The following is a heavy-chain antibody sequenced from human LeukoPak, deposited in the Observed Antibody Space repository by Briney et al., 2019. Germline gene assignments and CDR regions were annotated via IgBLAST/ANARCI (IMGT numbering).Heavy chain of an antibody. D-gene: IGHD4-23*01. J-gene: IGHJ4*01. CDR3: VRQGGGDNCR. V-gene: IGHV3-66*02. CDR2: MYPWGSG. CDR1: GFTLNTND. Sequence: GGSLRLSCAASGFTLNTNDTNWVRQAPGKGLEWVSIMYPWGSGFYTDSVKGRFTVTRDESKNMMFIKMNTRRPDDTAMYYCVRQGGGDNCRWGQGALVTVSS.